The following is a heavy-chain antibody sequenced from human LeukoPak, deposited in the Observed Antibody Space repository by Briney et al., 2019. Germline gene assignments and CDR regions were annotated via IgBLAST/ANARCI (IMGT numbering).Heavy chain of an antibody. V-gene: IGHV3-30*04. CDR1: GATLSVYA. Sequence: GGSLRLSCAASGATLSVYAVHWVCQAPAKGVEWVAAVSYGGSKRYYADYVKGRFTIPRDNSKDTLYVEMNGLRPEDTALYYCAAQIKYFSSSYIPCDHWGQGSRVTVSS. CDR2: VSYGGSKR. CDR3: AAQIKYFSSSYIPCDH. J-gene: IGHJ4*02. D-gene: IGHD6-6*01.